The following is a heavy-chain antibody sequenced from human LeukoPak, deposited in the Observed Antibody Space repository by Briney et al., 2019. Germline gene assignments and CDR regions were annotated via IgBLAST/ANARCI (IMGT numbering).Heavy chain of an antibody. CDR2: FDPEDGET. V-gene: IGHV1-24*01. J-gene: IGHJ4*02. Sequence: ASVKVSCKVSGYTLTELSMHWVRQAPGKGLEWMGGFDPEDGETIYAQKFQGRVTMTEDTSTDTAYMELSSLRSEGTAVYYCARDMYYYDSSGYLGDYWGQGTLVTVSS. CDR1: GYTLTELS. CDR3: ARDMYYYDSSGYLGDY. D-gene: IGHD3-22*01.